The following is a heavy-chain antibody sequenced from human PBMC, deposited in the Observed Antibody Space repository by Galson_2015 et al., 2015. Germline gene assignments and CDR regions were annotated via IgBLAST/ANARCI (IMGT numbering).Heavy chain of an antibody. D-gene: IGHD1-26*01. CDR3: ARAVVGATRGLDY. CDR1: GSTFSNYV. CDR2: FNSGNANT. Sequence: SVKVSCKASGSTFSNYVMHWVRQAPGQRLEWMGWFNSGNANTKYSQKFQGTVTITRDTSTSTAYMELTTLRSEDTAVYYCARAVVGATRGLDYWGQGTLVTVSS. J-gene: IGHJ4*01. V-gene: IGHV1-3*01.